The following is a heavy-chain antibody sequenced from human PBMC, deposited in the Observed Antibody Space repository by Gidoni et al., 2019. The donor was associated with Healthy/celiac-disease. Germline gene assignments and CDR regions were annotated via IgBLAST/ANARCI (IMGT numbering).Heavy chain of an antibody. D-gene: IGHD4-4*01. CDR3: AREQDDYSNYDSYYYYGMDV. CDR2: IIPILGIA. J-gene: IGHJ6*02. V-gene: IGHV1-69*04. CDR1: GGTFSSYA. Sequence: VQLVQSGAEVKKPGSSVKVSCKASGGTFSSYAISWVRQAPGQGLEWMGRIIPILGIANYAQKFQGRVTITADKSTSTAYMELSSLRSEDTAVYYCAREQDDYSNYDSYYYYGMDVWGQGTTVTVSS.